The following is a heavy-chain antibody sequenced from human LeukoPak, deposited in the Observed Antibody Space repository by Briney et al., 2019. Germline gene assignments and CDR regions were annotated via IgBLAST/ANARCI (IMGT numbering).Heavy chain of an antibody. J-gene: IGHJ4*02. D-gene: IGHD3-22*01. CDR3: LRGDSRDF. CDR1: GFTFSTSA. Sequence: GGALRLSCEVFGFTFSTSAMNWARESPGKGLEWVASINSGGTTTHYADSVRGRFTISRDNAQNILYMQMNGLRADDAAVYYCLRGDSRDFWGQGTLVTVSS. V-gene: IGHV3-21*06. CDR2: INSGGTTT.